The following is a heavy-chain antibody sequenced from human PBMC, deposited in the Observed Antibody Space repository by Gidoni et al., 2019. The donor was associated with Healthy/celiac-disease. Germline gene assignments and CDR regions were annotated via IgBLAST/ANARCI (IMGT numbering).Heavy chain of an antibody. J-gene: IGHJ4*02. Sequence: QVQLVQSGAEEKKTGASVKVSCKAAGNTFTGYYMHWVRQAPGQGLEWMGGINPNSGGTNSAQKFQGRYTMTRDTSISTAYMELSRLRSDDTAVYYFARGEWGLGAVDYWGQGTLVTVSS. CDR1: GNTFTGYY. V-gene: IGHV1-2*02. CDR2: INPNSGGT. D-gene: IGHD1-26*01. CDR3: ARGEWGLGAVDY.